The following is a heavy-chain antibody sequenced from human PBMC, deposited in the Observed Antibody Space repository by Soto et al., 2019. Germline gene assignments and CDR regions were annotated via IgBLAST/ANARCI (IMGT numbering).Heavy chain of an antibody. Sequence: ASVKVSCKASGYTFTSYGIIWVRQAPGQGLEWMGWISAYNGNTNYAQKLQGRVTMTTDTSTSTAYMELRSLRSDDTAVYYCARDLSIRYFDWLDAFDIWGQGTMVTVSS. CDR2: ISAYNGNT. CDR1: GYTFTSYG. J-gene: IGHJ3*02. CDR3: ARDLSIRYFDWLDAFDI. V-gene: IGHV1-18*01. D-gene: IGHD3-9*01.